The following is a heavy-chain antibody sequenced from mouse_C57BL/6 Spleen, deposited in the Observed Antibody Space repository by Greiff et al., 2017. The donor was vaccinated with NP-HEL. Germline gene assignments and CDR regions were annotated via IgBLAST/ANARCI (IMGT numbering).Heavy chain of an antibody. CDR3: ARRVYGNFWYFDV. CDR2: IHPNSGST. V-gene: IGHV1-64*01. CDR1: GYTFTSYW. D-gene: IGHD2-1*01. Sequence: QVQLQQPGAELVKPGASVKLSCKASGYTFTSYWMHWVKQRPGQGLEWIGMIHPNSGSTNYNEKFKSKATLTVDKSSSTAYMQLRSLTSEDSAVYYCARRVYGNFWYFDVWGTGTTVTVSS. J-gene: IGHJ1*03.